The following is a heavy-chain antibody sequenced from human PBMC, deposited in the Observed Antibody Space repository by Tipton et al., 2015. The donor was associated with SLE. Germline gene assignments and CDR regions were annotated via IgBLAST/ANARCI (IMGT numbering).Heavy chain of an antibody. CDR1: GGTFSSYT. V-gene: IGHV1-69*09. J-gene: IGHJ3*02. CDR3: ALRSKLELGGAFDI. CDR2: IIPILGIA. Sequence: QVQLVQSGAEVKKPGSSVKVSCKASGGTFSSYTISWVRQAPGQGLEWMGRIIPILGIANYAQKFQGRVTITADKSTSTAYMELSSLRSEDTAVYYCALRSKLELGGAFDIWGQGTMVTVS. D-gene: IGHD1-7*01.